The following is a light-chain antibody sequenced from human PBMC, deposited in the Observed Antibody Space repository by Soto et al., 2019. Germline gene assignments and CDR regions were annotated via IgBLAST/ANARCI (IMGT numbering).Light chain of an antibody. CDR2: DVT. V-gene: IGLV2-11*01. J-gene: IGLJ3*02. CDR3: CSYAGSYNLGV. CDR1: SSDVGGYDF. Sequence: QSALTQPRSVSGSPGQSVTISCTGTSSDVGGYDFVSWYQQHPGKAPKLTIYDVTKRPSWVPDRFSGAKSDNSASLTISGLRAEDEADYYCCSYAGSYNLGVFGGGTKVTVL.